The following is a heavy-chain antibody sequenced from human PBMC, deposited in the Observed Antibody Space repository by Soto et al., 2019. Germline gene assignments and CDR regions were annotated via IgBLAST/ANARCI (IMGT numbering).Heavy chain of an antibody. D-gene: IGHD5-18*01. V-gene: IGHV1-2*02. Sequence: VSVKVSSKASGYIFTDYYLHWVRQAPGQGLEWMGWINPATGATKYKQNFEGRLSLTRDTSKSTGFMDLSRLKSDDSATYYCARKGYGVAFDAWAQGTLVTV. CDR1: GYIFTDYY. CDR3: ARKGYGVAFDA. CDR2: INPATGAT. J-gene: IGHJ3*01.